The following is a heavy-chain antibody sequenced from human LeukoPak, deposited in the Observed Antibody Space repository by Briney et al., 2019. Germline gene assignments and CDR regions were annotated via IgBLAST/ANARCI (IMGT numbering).Heavy chain of an antibody. CDR1: GGSISSDY. V-gene: IGHV4-59*08. Sequence: PSETLSLTCTVSGGSISSDYWSWIRQPPGKGLECIGYIYYSGSTNYSPSLRSRVTISVDTSKNQFSLRLSSVTAADTAVYYCARAYGSGTDWFFDLWGRGTLVTVSS. CDR3: ARAYGSGTDWFFDL. D-gene: IGHD3-10*01. CDR2: IYYSGST. J-gene: IGHJ2*01.